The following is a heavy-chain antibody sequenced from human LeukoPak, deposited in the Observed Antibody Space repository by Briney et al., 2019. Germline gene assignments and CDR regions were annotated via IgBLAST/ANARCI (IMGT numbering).Heavy chain of an antibody. Sequence: GRCLRLSCAASGFTFSSYGMLWVRQAPGKGLEWVADIWYDGSNKYYADSVKGRFTISRDNSKNTLYLQMNSPRAEDTAVYYCARDYYGSGSYPDYWGQGTLVTVSS. D-gene: IGHD3-10*01. CDR2: IWYDGSNK. CDR1: GFTFSSYG. V-gene: IGHV3-33*01. CDR3: ARDYYGSGSYPDY. J-gene: IGHJ4*02.